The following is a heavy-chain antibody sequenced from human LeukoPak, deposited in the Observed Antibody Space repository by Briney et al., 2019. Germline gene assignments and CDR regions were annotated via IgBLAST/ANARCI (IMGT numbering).Heavy chain of an antibody. CDR2: IDQGGSVR. Sequence: GGSLRLSCAASGFSFSTYWMSWVRQTPEKGLEFVANIDQGGSVRNYMDSLKGRCTISRDNAKKSLYLEINSLRADDTAVYYCARDPESSSFGLWGRGALVTVSS. V-gene: IGHV3-7*01. CDR3: ARDPESSSFGL. J-gene: IGHJ4*02. CDR1: GFSFSTYW. D-gene: IGHD6-6*01.